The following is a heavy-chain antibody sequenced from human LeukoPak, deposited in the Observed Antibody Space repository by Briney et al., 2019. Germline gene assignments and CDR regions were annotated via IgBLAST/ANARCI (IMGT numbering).Heavy chain of an antibody. CDR2: IREDGSEK. V-gene: IGHV3-7*04. CDR3: ARGSTKWRGGDY. CDR1: GFTFSSYW. D-gene: IGHD1-26*01. J-gene: IGHJ4*02. Sequence: GGSLRLSCSASGFTFSSYWMTWVRQAPGRGLEWVANIREDGSEKNYVDSVKGRFTISRDNAKNSLYLQMNSLRADDTAVYYCARGSTKWRGGDYWGQGTLVTVSS.